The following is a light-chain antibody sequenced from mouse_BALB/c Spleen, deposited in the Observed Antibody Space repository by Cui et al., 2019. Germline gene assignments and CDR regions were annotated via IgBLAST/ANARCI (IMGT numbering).Light chain of an antibody. J-gene: IGKJ4*01. V-gene: IGKV6-20*01. CDR3: GQSYSYPFT. Sequence: NIVMTQSLKSMSMSVGEWVTLSCKTSDNVGTYVTWYQQKPEQSPKLRIYGASNRYTGVPDRFTGSGSATDFTLTISSVQAEDLADYHCGQSYSYPFTFGSGTKLEIK. CDR2: GAS. CDR1: DNVGTY.